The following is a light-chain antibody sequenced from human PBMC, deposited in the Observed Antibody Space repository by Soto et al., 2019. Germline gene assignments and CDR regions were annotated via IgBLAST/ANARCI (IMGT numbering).Light chain of an antibody. CDR3: AAWDDNLKGPV. Sequence: QSVLIQAASASGTPGQRLTISCSGSSSNIGSHIVNWYQQLPGTAPKVLIHSNNQRPSGVPDRFSGSKSGTSATLAISGLQSEDEADYFCAAWDDNLKGPVFGGGTKVTVL. CDR2: SNN. J-gene: IGLJ3*02. V-gene: IGLV1-44*01. CDR1: SSNIGSHI.